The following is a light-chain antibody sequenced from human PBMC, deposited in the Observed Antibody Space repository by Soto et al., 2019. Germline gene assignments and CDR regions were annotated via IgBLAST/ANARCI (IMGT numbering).Light chain of an antibody. Sequence: EIVMTQSPGTLSMSPGETATLSCGASQSVSTNLAWYQQKPGQAPRLLIYGASTRATGIPARFSGSGSGTHFTLTINILHSEDFAVYYCQQYHDWVTFGGGTKVEIE. CDR1: QSVSTN. CDR2: GAS. V-gene: IGKV3D-15*01. J-gene: IGKJ4*01. CDR3: QQYHDWVT.